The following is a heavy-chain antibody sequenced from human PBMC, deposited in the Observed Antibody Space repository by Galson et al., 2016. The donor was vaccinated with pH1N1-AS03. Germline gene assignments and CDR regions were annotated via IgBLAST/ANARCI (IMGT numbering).Heavy chain of an antibody. CDR1: GYMFTHHY. J-gene: IGHJ6*02. CDR2: INPNNGDT. V-gene: IGHV1-2*02. CDR3: AKGHYGMDV. Sequence: SVKVSCKAFGYMFTHHYIYWARQAPGQGPEWMGWINPNNGDTHYVQKFQGRVTMTRDTPITTAYMELSRLTSDDTAVYYCAKGHYGMDVWGQGTTVTVSS.